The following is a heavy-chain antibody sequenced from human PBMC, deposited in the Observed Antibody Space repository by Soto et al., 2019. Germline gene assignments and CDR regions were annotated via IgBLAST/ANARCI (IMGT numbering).Heavy chain of an antibody. CDR3: ARYRRVNTPKRVRTNWFDP. V-gene: IGHV1-8*01. Sequence: XAVTGSCKAFGCPFTSYDIGWVRQAAGQGLEWMGWMNPNSGNTGYAQKFQGRVTMTRNTSISTAYMELSSLRSEDTAVYYCARYRRVNTPKRVRTNWFDPWGQGTLVTVSS. D-gene: IGHD4-17*01. CDR1: GCPFTSYD. CDR2: MNPNSGNT. J-gene: IGHJ5*02.